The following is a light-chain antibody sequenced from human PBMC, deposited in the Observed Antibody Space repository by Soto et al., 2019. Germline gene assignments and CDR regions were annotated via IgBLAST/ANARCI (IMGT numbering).Light chain of an antibody. V-gene: IGKV3-11*01. CDR2: DAT. J-gene: IGKJ4*02. Sequence: EIVLTQSPATLSLSPGERATLSCRASQSVTWYLAWYQQKTGQAPRLLIYDATNSAAGIPARFSGSGSGTYFTLIISSVEPEDFAVYYCQQRTIWLTFGGGTRVEI. CDR3: QQRTIWLT. CDR1: QSVTWY.